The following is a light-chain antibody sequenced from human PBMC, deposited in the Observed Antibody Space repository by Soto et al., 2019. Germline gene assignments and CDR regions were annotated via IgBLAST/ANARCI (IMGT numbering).Light chain of an antibody. CDR1: SSDVGGYNY. J-gene: IGLJ2*01. Sequence: QSALTQPTSASGSPGQSVTISCTGTSSDVGGYNYVSWYQQHPGKAPKLMISEVSKRPSGVPDRFSGSKSGNEASLTVSGLQAEDESDYYCSSFAGNNNVVFGGGTKVTVL. CDR2: EVS. CDR3: SSFAGNNNVV. V-gene: IGLV2-8*01.